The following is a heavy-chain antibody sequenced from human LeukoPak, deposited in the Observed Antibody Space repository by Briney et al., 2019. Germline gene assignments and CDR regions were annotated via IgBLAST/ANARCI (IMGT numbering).Heavy chain of an antibody. CDR3: ATNTHYYGSGSSPAPDY. D-gene: IGHD3-10*01. V-gene: IGHV4-4*02. Sequence: SGTLSLTCAVSGGSISSSNWWSWVRQPPGKGLEWIGEIYHSGSTNYNPSLKSRVTISVDKSKNQFSLKLSSVTAADTAVYYCATNTHYYGSGSSPAPDYWGQGTLVTVSS. CDR1: GGSISSSNW. CDR2: IYHSGST. J-gene: IGHJ4*02.